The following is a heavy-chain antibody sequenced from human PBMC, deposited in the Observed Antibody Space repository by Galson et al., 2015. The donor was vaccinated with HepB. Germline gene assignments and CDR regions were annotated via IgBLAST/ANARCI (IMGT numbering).Heavy chain of an antibody. D-gene: IGHD1/OR15-1a*01. Sequence: CAISGDSVSNNNAAWNWIRQSPSRGLGWLGRTYYRAKWYSDYAPAVRSRITINPDTSRNQFSLQLNSVTPDDSAAYYCGRVSGTIYYYGLDVWGQGTTVTVSS. V-gene: IGHV6-1*01. CDR2: TYYRAKWYS. J-gene: IGHJ6*02. CDR1: GDSVSNNNAA. CDR3: GRVSGTIYYYGLDV.